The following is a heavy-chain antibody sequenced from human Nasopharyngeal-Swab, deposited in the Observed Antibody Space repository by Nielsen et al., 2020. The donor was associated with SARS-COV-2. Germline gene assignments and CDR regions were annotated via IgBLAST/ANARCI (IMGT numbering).Heavy chain of an antibody. CDR2: ISSSGSHK. CDR3: ARVEEYYYGSGSLSDN. V-gene: IGHV3-21*01. Sequence: VRQAPGKGLEWVSFISSSGSHKYYADSMKGRFTISRDNAKSSLHLQLSSLRAEDTAVYYCARVEEYYYGSGSLSDNWGQGTLVTVSS. D-gene: IGHD3-10*01. J-gene: IGHJ4*02.